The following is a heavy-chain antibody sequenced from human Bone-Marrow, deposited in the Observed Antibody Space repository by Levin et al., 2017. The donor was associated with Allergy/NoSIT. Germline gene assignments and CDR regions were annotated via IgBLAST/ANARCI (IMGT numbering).Heavy chain of an antibody. CDR1: GGSISSSSYY. Sequence: TSSETLSLTCTVSGGSISSSSYYWGWIRQPPGKGLEWIGSIYYSGSTYYNPSLKSRVTISVDTSKNQFSLKLSSVTAADTAVYYCARDGITMVRGVIITNGHQRIALKLFNWFDPWGQGTLVTVSS. D-gene: IGHD3-10*01. CDR3: ARDGITMVRGVIITNGHQRIALKLFNWFDP. V-gene: IGHV4-39*07. J-gene: IGHJ5*02. CDR2: IYYSGST.